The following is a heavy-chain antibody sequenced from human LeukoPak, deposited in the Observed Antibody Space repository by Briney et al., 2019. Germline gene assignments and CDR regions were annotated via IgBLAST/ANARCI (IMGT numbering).Heavy chain of an antibody. V-gene: IGHV1-69*05. Sequence: ASVKVSCKASGGSFSSYAISWVRQAPGQGLEWMGGIIPIFGTANYAQKFQGRVTITTDESTSTAYMELSSLRSEDTAVYYCARRRYYYDSSGYPFYYMDVWGKGTTVTVSS. CDR3: ARRRYYYDSSGYPFYYMDV. CDR2: IIPIFGTA. D-gene: IGHD3-22*01. CDR1: GGSFSSYA. J-gene: IGHJ6*03.